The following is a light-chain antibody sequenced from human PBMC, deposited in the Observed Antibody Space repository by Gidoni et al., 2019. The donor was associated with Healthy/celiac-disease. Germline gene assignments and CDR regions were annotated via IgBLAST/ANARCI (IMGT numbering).Light chain of an antibody. J-gene: IGKJ4*02. Sequence: QMHHSPAYLSASVGERVTITCRASQSIRSYLNWYQQKPGKAPKLLIYAASSLQSGVPSRFSGSGSGTDFTLTISSLQPEDFATYYCQQSYSTLHTFGGXTKVEIK. CDR1: QSIRSY. CDR2: AAS. V-gene: IGKV1-39*01. CDR3: QQSYSTLHT.